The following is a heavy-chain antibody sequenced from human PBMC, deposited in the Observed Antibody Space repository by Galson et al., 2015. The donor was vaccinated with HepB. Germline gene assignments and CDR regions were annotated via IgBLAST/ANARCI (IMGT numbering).Heavy chain of an antibody. CDR3: ARESSTSRSRWFDP. D-gene: IGHD2-2*01. V-gene: IGHV1-2*02. CDR1: GYTFTGYY. J-gene: IGHJ5*02. Sequence: VSCKASGYTFTGYYMHWVRQAPGQGLEWMGWINPNSGGTNYAQKFQGRVTMTRDTSISTAYMELSRLRSDDTAVYYCARESSTSRSRWFDPWGQGTLVTVSS. CDR2: INPNSGGT.